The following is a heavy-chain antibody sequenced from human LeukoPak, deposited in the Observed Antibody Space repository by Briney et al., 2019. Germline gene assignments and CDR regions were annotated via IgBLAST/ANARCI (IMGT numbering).Heavy chain of an antibody. Sequence: SETLSLTCTVSGGSISSHYWSWIWQPPGKGLEWIGYVYDSGSTKYNPALKSRVFISVDTSRNQFSLELNSVTAADTAMYYCARDRSLYNDFWSGYYAFDVWGQGIMVTVSP. CDR2: VYDSGST. D-gene: IGHD3-3*01. CDR3: ARDRSLYNDFWSGYYAFDV. V-gene: IGHV4-59*11. CDR1: GGSISSHY. J-gene: IGHJ3*01.